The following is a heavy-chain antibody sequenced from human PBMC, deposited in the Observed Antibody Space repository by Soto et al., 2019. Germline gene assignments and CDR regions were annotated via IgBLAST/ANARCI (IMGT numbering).Heavy chain of an antibody. CDR1: GFTFTSCT. Sequence: EVQLVESVGGLVKPGGSLRLSCAASGFTFTSCTMNWVRQAPGKGLEWVSSISSGSSYIYYADSVKGRFTISRDNAKNSLYLQMNSLRAEDMAVYYCARDLEGLRLTIDCWGQGTLVTVSS. CDR3: ARDLEGLRLTIDC. V-gene: IGHV3-21*01. D-gene: IGHD1-1*01. J-gene: IGHJ4*02. CDR2: ISSGSSYI.